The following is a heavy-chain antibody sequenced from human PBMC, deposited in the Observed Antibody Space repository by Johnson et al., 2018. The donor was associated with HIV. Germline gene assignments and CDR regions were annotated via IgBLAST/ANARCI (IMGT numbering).Heavy chain of an antibody. D-gene: IGHD6-19*01. J-gene: IGHJ3*02. CDR2: IYSGGST. Sequence: EVQLVESGGGLIQPGGSLRLSCAASGFTVSSNYMSWVRQAPGKGLEWVSVIYSGGSTYYVDSVKGRFTISRDNTKNSLYLQMNSVRDDDTAVYYCARGQWLVPGAFDIWGQGTMVTVSS. CDR3: ARGQWLVPGAFDI. V-gene: IGHV3-53*01. CDR1: GFTVSSNY.